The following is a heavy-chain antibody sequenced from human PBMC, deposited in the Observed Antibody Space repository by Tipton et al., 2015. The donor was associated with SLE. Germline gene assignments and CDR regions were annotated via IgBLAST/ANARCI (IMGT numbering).Heavy chain of an antibody. CDR2: IWYDGSNK. Sequence: SLRLSCAASGFTFSSYGMHWVRQAPGKGLEWVAVIWYDGSNKYYADSVKGRFTISRDNSKNTLYLQMNSLRAEDMAVYYCASQMTIRDAFDIWSQGTMVTVSS. CDR1: GFTFSSYG. J-gene: IGHJ3*02. CDR3: ASQMTIRDAFDI. V-gene: IGHV3-33*01. D-gene: IGHD5-24*01.